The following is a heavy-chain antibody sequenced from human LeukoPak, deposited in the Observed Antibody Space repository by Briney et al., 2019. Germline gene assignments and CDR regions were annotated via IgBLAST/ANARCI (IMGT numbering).Heavy chain of an antibody. Sequence: SETLSLTCTVPGGSISSGSYYWSWIRQPAGKGLEWIGRIYTSGSTNYNPSLKSRVTISVDTSKNQFSLKLSSVTAADTAVYYCARDGWFGELGYFDYWGQGTLVTVSS. V-gene: IGHV4-61*02. D-gene: IGHD3-10*01. CDR1: GGSISSGSYY. J-gene: IGHJ4*02. CDR2: IYTSGST. CDR3: ARDGWFGELGYFDY.